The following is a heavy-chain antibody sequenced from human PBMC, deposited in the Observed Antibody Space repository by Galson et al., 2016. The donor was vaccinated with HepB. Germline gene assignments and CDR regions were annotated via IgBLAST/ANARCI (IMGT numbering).Heavy chain of an antibody. D-gene: IGHD1-26*01. J-gene: IGHJ4*02. V-gene: IGHV1-18*01. CDR2: ISTYNGNT. CDR1: GYTFTDYG. CDR3: ARVSYSGGRHIDY. Sequence: SVKVSCKASGYTFTDYGINWVRQAPGQGLGWMGWISTYNGNTKNAQNFQDRVSMTTDASTSTAYMELRSLRYDDTAMYYCARVSYSGGRHIDYWGQGTLVTVST.